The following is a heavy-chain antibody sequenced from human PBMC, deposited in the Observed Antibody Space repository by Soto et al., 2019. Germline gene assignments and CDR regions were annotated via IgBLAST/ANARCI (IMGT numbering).Heavy chain of an antibody. Sequence: EASVKVSCTASGYSFTSYAMHWVRQATRQGLEWMGWMNPNSGNTGYAQKFQGRVTMTRNTSISTAYMELSSLRSEDTAVYYCARGASHYDYIWGSYRYAVDYWGQGTLVTVSS. V-gene: IGHV1-8*02. D-gene: IGHD3-16*02. J-gene: IGHJ4*02. CDR3: ARGASHYDYIWGSYRYAVDY. CDR2: MNPNSGNT. CDR1: GYSFTSYA.